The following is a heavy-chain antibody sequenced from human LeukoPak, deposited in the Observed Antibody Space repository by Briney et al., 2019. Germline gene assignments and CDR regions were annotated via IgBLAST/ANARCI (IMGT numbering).Heavy chain of an antibody. Sequence: PSETLSLTCTVSGGSISSYYWSWIRRPPGKGLEWIGYIYYSGSTNYNPSLKSRVTISVDTSKNQFSLKLSSVTAADTAVYYCASHYFDDAFDVWGQGTMVTVSS. CDR3: ASHYFDDAFDV. J-gene: IGHJ3*01. CDR1: GGSISSYY. V-gene: IGHV4-59*08. CDR2: IYYSGST. D-gene: IGHD3-10*01.